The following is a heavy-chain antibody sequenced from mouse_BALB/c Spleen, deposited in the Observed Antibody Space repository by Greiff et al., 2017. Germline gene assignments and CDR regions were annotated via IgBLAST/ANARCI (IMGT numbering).Heavy chain of an antibody. Sequence: EVKVEESGGGLVKPGGSLKLSCAASGFTFSSYAMSWVRQTPEKRLEWVASISSGGSTYYPDSVKGRFTISRDNARNILYLQMSSLRSEDTAMYYCARGGYYGYDDYWGQGTTLTVSS. J-gene: IGHJ2*01. CDR1: GFTFSSYA. CDR2: ISSGGST. D-gene: IGHD1-2*01. CDR3: ARGGYYGYDDY. V-gene: IGHV5-6-5*01.